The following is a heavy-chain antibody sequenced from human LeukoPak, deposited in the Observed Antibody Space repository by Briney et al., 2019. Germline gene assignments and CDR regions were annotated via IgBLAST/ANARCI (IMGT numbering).Heavy chain of an antibody. CDR2: ISSSGSTI. CDR1: GFTFSSYG. D-gene: IGHD3-10*02. Sequence: GGSLRLSCAASGFTFSSYGMSWVRQAPGKGLEWVSAISSSGSTIYYADSVKGRFTISRDNAKNSLYLQMDSLRAEDTAVYYCAELGITMIGGVWGKGTTVTISS. J-gene: IGHJ6*04. V-gene: IGHV3-48*04. CDR3: AELGITMIGGV.